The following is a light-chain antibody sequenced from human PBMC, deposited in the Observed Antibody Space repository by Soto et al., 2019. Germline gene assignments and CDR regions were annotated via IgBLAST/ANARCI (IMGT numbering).Light chain of an antibody. Sequence: DIVMTQSPDSLAVSLGERATINCKSSRSILYSSNTKNYLAWYQQKPGQPPKLLIYWASTRESGVPDRFSGSGSWTDFTLTISSLQAEDVAVYYCQQYYSIPYTFGQGTKLEIK. CDR3: QQYYSIPYT. V-gene: IGKV4-1*01. J-gene: IGKJ2*01. CDR2: WAS. CDR1: RSILYSSNTKNY.